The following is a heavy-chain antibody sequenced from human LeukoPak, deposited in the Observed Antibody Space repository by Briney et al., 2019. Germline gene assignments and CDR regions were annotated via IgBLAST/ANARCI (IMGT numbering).Heavy chain of an antibody. CDR1: GYTLTSYG. J-gene: IGHJ4*02. CDR2: SSAYNGNT. V-gene: IGHV1-18*01. CDR3: ARAESIAAAGNFDY. D-gene: IGHD6-13*01. Sequence: SVKVSCKASGYTLTSYGISWVRQAPGQGLEWMGWSSAYNGNTNYAQKLQGRVTMTTDTSTSTAYMELRSLRSDDTAVYYCARAESIAAAGNFDYWGQGNLVTVSS.